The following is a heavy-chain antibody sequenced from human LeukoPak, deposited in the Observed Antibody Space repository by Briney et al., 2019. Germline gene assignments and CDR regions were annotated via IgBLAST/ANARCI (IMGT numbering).Heavy chain of an antibody. CDR1: GGSISNSNW. D-gene: IGHD1-20*01. J-gene: IGHJ2*01. Sequence: PSGTLSLTCAVSGGSISNSNWWSWVRQPPGKGLEWIGEIYHSGSTNYNPSLKSRVTISVDKSKNQFSLNLSSVTAADTAVYYCARNNWDYWYFDLWGRGTLVTVSS. CDR3: ARNNWDYWYFDL. V-gene: IGHV4-4*02. CDR2: IYHSGST.